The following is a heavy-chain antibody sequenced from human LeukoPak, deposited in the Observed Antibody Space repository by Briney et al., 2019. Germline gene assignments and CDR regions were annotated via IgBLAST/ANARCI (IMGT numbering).Heavy chain of an antibody. V-gene: IGHV4-39*01. CDR1: GGSISDSSYF. CDR2: IDYSGKT. J-gene: IGHJ4*02. D-gene: IGHD4/OR15-4a*01. Sequence: SETLSLTCTVSGGSISDSSYFCGWIRQPPGKGLEWIGSIDYSGKTYYNPSLKSRVTVSADTSKNQFSLKLGSVTAADTAVYYCARLSPRCCDYWGQGTLVTVSS. CDR3: ARLSPRCCDY.